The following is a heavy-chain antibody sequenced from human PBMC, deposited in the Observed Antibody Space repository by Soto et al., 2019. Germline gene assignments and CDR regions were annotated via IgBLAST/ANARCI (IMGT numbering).Heavy chain of an antibody. Sequence: PSETLSLTCTVSGDSISPNYWGWIRQPPGKGLEWIGDIYHSGSTNYIPSLKSRVTISVDKSKNQFSLKLSSVTAADTAVYYCAVTALGTYYMDVWGKGTTVTVSS. CDR3: AVTALGTYYMDV. CDR1: GDSISPNY. CDR2: IYHSGST. D-gene: IGHD2-21*02. V-gene: IGHV4-59*12. J-gene: IGHJ6*03.